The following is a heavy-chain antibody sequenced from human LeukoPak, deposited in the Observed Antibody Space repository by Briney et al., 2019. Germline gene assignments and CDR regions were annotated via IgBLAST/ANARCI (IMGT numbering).Heavy chain of an antibody. CDR1: GFTVSSNY. Sequence: GGSLRLSCAASGFTVSSNYMSWVRQAPGKGLKWVSVIYSGGSTYYADSVKGRFTISKDNSKNTLYLQMNSLRAEDTAVYYCASRATVTTDRFWFDPWGQGTLVTVSS. CDR2: IYSGGST. J-gene: IGHJ5*02. CDR3: ASRATVTTDRFWFDP. V-gene: IGHV3-53*01. D-gene: IGHD4-11*01.